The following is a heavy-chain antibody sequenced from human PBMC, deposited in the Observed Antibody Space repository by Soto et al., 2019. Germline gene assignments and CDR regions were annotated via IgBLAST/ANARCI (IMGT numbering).Heavy chain of an antibody. Sequence: QVQLVESGGGVVQPGRSLRLSCATSGFIFSTYALHWVRQAPGKGLEWVALISYDGSKIYYTDSVKGRFTISRDNSKNTLYLQMNGLRAEDSGVWYCARGDVTGTTFWGHGTLVSVSS. J-gene: IGHJ4*01. CDR3: ARGDVTGTTF. V-gene: IGHV3-30-3*01. CDR2: ISYDGSKI. CDR1: GFIFSTYA. D-gene: IGHD1-7*01.